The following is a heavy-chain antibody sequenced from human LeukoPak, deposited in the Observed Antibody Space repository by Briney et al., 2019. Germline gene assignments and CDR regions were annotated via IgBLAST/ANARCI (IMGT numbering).Heavy chain of an antibody. J-gene: IGHJ4*02. CDR3: AREVVGATGFDY. D-gene: IGHD1-26*01. V-gene: IGHV3-21*01. CDR2: ISSSSSYI. CDR1: GFTFSSYS. Sequence: GGSLRLSCAASGFTFSSYSMNWVRQAPGKGLEWVSSISSSSSYIYYADSVKGRFTISRDNAKNSLYLQMNSLRAEDTAVYYCAREVVGATGFDYWGQGTLVTVSS.